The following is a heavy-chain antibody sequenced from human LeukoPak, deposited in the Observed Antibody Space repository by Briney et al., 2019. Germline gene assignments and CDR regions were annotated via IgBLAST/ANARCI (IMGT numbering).Heavy chain of an antibody. CDR1: GFPFDSYA. Sequence: GGPLSLPCEPSGFPFDSYAMTWPPHPPGKGREWAQPISGSGGSTYYADSLKGRFTISRDNSKNTLYLQMNSPRVEDTALYYCAKESVQAAPLYGVDGWGQGTQVTVSS. CDR3: AKESVQAAPLYGVDG. J-gene: IGHJ4*02. V-gene: IGHV3-23*01. D-gene: IGHD2-2*01. CDR2: ISGSGGST.